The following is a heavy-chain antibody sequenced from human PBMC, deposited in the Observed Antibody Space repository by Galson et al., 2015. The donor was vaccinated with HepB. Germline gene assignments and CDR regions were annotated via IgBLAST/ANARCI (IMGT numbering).Heavy chain of an antibody. V-gene: IGHV4-59*01. D-gene: IGHD3-3*01. CDR1: GGSISSYY. J-gene: IGHJ6*02. CDR2: IYYSGST. Sequence: TLSLTCTVSGGSISSYYWSRIRQPPGKGLEWIGYIYYSGSTNYNPSLKSRVTISVDTSKNQFSLKLSSVTAADTAVYYCARNLYYDFWSGYQTLGTVSAYYYYGMDVWGQGTTVTVSS. CDR3: ARNLYYDFWSGYQTLGTVSAYYYYGMDV.